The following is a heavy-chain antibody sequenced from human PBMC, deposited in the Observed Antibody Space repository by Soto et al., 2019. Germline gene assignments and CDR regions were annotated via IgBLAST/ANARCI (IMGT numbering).Heavy chain of an antibody. J-gene: IGHJ4*02. CDR3: ARDAGYGVFDY. CDR2: INKDGSDK. D-gene: IGHD2-8*01. V-gene: IGHV3-7*01. Sequence: PGGSLRLSCAASGFTFSESWMSWARQPPGKGLEWVATINKDGSDKDYADSVKGRFTISRDNSRNTLYLQMNSLRAEDTAVYYCARDAGYGVFDYWGQGTLVTVSS. CDR1: GFTFSESW.